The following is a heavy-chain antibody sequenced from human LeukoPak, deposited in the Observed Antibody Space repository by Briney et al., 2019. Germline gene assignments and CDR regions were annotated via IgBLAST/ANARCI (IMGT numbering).Heavy chain of an antibody. CDR2: ISSSSSTI. Sequence: SGGSLRLSCAASGFTFSSYSMNWVRQAPGKGLEWVSYISSSSSTIYYADSVKGRFTISRDNAKNSLFLQMNSLRAEDTAVYYCATYYYGSGSFGYRGQGTLVTVSS. D-gene: IGHD3-10*01. V-gene: IGHV3-48*01. J-gene: IGHJ4*02. CDR3: ATYYYGSGSFGY. CDR1: GFTFSSYS.